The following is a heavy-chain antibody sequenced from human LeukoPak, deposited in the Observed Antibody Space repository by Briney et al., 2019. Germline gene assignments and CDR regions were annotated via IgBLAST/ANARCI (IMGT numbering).Heavy chain of an antibody. CDR2: IKQDGSEK. CDR1: GFSFSNYW. Sequence: GGSLRLSCAASGFSFSNYWMNWVRQAPGKGLEWVASIKQDGSEKYYVDSVKGRFTISRDNAKNSLYLQMNSLRAEDTAVYYCATHPMVRGVGLFDYWGQGTLVTVSS. V-gene: IGHV3-7*05. J-gene: IGHJ4*02. D-gene: IGHD3-10*01. CDR3: ATHPMVRGVGLFDY.